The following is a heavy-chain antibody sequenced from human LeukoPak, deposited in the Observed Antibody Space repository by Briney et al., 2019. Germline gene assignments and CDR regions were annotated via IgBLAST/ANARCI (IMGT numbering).Heavy chain of an antibody. D-gene: IGHD3-22*01. J-gene: IGHJ6*03. CDR2: ISGSGGST. CDR3: AKRYYYDSSDYPGVIFYYYMDV. V-gene: IGHV3-23*01. Sequence: PGGSLRLSCAASGFTFSGYGMSWVRQAPGKGLEWVSGISGSGGSTYYADPVKGRFTISRDNSKNTLYLQMNSLRAEDTAVYYCAKRYYYDSSDYPGVIFYYYMDVWGKGTTVTTSS. CDR1: GFTFSGYG.